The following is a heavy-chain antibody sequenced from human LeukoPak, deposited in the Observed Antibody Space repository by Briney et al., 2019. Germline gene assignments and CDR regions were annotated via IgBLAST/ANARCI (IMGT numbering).Heavy chain of an antibody. V-gene: IGHV4-59*08. J-gene: IGHJ4*02. D-gene: IGHD3-9*01. CDR2: IYYTGNA. Sequence: SETLSLTCTVSGGSISTYYWSWLRQSPGKGLEWIGYIYYTGNANYNPSLKSRVTMSVDTSKNQFSLKLSSVTAADTAVYYCARLPRDYDILTGDNFDYWGQGTLVTVSS. CDR1: GGSISTYY. CDR3: ARLPRDYDILTGDNFDY.